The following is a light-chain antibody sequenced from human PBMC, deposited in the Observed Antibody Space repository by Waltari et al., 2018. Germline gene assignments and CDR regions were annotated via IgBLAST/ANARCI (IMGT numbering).Light chain of an antibody. J-gene: IGKJ1*01. V-gene: IGKV3-20*01. CDR1: QSVSRN. CDR3: QKSGTLPGT. CDR2: DAS. Sequence: EIVLTQSPVTLSLSPGVRVTLSCRASQSVSRNLAWYQQKPGQAPRLLIYDASTRATGIPDRFSGSGSGTDFSLTISRLEPEDFAMYYCQKSGTLPGTFGQGTKVEIK.